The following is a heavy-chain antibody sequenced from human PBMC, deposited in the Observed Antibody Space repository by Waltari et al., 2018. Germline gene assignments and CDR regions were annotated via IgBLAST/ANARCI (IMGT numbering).Heavy chain of an antibody. CDR1: GYGFSAYY. J-gene: IGHJ5*02. CDR2: VNAHSGET. D-gene: IGHD3-3*01. CDR3: ASGRFLEWLLEYTWFDP. V-gene: IGHV1-2*02. Sequence: QAQLEQSGAEVKKPGASVKVSCTASGYGFSAYYMHWVRQAPGQGLEWMGWVNAHSGETKYAQKFQGRVNMTRDTSISTAFMELTNLRSDDTAIYYCASGRFLEWLLEYTWFDPWGQGTLVTVSS.